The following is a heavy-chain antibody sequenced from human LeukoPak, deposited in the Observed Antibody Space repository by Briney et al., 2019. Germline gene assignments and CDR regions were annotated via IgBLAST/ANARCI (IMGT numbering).Heavy chain of an antibody. CDR2: ISYDGSNK. J-gene: IGHJ4*02. Sequence: GGSLRLSCAASGFTFSSYAMHWVRQAPGKGLEWVAVISYDGSNKYYADSVKGRFTISRDNSKNTLYLQMNSLRAEDTAVYYCAKDLPSMSYCGGDCYSGFDYWGQGTLVTVSS. CDR1: GFTFSSYA. D-gene: IGHD2-21*02. V-gene: IGHV3-30*04. CDR3: AKDLPSMSYCGGDCYSGFDY.